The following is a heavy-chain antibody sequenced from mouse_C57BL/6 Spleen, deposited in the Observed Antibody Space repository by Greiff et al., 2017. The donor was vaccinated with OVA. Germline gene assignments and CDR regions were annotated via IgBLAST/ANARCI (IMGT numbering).Heavy chain of an antibody. CDR3: ARIMIETYYYAMDY. V-gene: IGHV2-2*01. CDR2: IWSGGST. D-gene: IGHD2-4*01. Sequence: QVQLQQSGPGLVQPSQSLSITCTVSGFSLTSYGVHWVRQSPGKGLEWLGVIWSGGSTDYNAAFISRLSISKDNSKSQVFFKMNSLQADDTAIYYCARIMIETYYYAMDYWGQGTSVTVSS. CDR1: GFSLTSYG. J-gene: IGHJ4*01.